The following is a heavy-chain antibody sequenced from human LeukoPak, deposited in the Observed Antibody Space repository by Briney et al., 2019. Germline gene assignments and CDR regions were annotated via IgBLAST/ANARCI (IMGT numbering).Heavy chain of an antibody. V-gene: IGHV1-2*02. CDR1: GYTFTGYY. Sequence: ASVKVSCKASGYTFTGYYMHWVRQAPGKGLEWMGWINPNSGGTNYAQKFQGRVTMTRDTSISTAYMELSRLRSDDTAVYYCARGLYGDYREYYFDYWGQGTLVTVSS. CDR3: ARGLYGDYREYYFDY. D-gene: IGHD4-17*01. CDR2: INPNSGGT. J-gene: IGHJ4*02.